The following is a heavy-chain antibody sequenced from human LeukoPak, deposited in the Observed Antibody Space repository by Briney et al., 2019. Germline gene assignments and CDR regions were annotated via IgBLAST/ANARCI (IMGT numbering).Heavy chain of an antibody. J-gene: IGHJ4*02. CDR3: ARAYYDILTGYLHFDY. V-gene: IGHV4-34*01. D-gene: IGHD3-9*01. Sequence: PSETLSLTCAVYGGSFSGYYWSWIRQPPGKGLEWIGEINHSGSTNYNPSLKSLVTISVDTSKNQFSLKLSSVTAADTAVYYCARAYYDILTGYLHFDYWGQGTLVTVSS. CDR2: INHSGST. CDR1: GGSFSGYY.